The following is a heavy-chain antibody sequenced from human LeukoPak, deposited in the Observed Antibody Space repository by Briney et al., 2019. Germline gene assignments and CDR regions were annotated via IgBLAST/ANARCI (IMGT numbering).Heavy chain of an antibody. CDR1: GGCISSYY. CDR2: IYTSGST. V-gene: IGHV4-4*09. Sequence: SETLSLTCTVSGGCISSYYWSWIRQPPGKGLEWIGYIYTSGSTNYNPSLKSRVTISVDTSKNQFSLKLSSVTAADTAVYYCARHRSGSYYSWFDPWGQGTLVTVSS. J-gene: IGHJ5*02. CDR3: ARHRSGSYYSWFDP. D-gene: IGHD3-10*01.